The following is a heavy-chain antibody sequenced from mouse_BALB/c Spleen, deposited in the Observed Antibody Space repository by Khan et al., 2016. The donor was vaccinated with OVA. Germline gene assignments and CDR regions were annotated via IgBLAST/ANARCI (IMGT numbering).Heavy chain of an antibody. CDR3: TRDRNYYGSSFYFDY. J-gene: IGHJ2*01. V-gene: IGHV5-6-4*01. CDR2: ITSGGSYT. CDR1: GFAFSSYS. Sequence: EVELVESGGGLVKPGGSLKLSCAASGFAFSSYSMSWVRQTPEKRLEWVATITSGGSYTYYPDSVKGRFTIYRANAKNTLYLQMSSLKSEDTAMYYCTRDRNYYGSSFYFDYWGQGTTLTVSS. D-gene: IGHD1-1*01.